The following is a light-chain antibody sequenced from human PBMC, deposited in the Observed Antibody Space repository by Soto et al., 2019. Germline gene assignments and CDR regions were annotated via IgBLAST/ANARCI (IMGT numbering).Light chain of an antibody. CDR1: QGISSH. Sequence: VIGRAQSPAWLSASTGDRVTITCRISQGISSHLAWYHQRPGKAPDLLIYDASTLQSGVPSRFSGSGSGTDFTLTISRLEPEDFAVYYCQQYHTSPKTFGQGTKVDIK. J-gene: IGKJ1*01. V-gene: IGKV1D-8*03. CDR2: DAS. CDR3: QQYHTSPKT.